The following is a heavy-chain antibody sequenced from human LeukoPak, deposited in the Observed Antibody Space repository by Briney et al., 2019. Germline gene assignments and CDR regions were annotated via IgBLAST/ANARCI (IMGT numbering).Heavy chain of an antibody. CDR2: ISGYTGNT. J-gene: IGHJ5*02. V-gene: IGHV1-18*01. CDR1: GYTFSSYG. Sequence: ASVEVSCKASGYTFSSYGISWVRQAPGQGLEWMGWISGYTGNTNCAQNLQGRVTMTTDTSTSTAYMELRSLRSDDTALYYCARSSWFGGRSEWRWFDPWGQGTLVTVSS. D-gene: IGHD3-10*01. CDR3: ARSSWFGGRSEWRWFDP.